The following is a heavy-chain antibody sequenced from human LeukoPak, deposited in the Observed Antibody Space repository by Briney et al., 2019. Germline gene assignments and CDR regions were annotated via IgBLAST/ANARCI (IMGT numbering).Heavy chain of an antibody. CDR3: ARVGTYYDFWSGPSVDAFDI. CDR1: GGSISSSNR. CDR2: SYHSGST. Sequence: SGTLSLTCAVSGGSISSSNRWSWVRQPPGKGLEWIGESYHSGSTNYNPSLKSRVTISVDKSKNQFSLKLSSVTAADTAVYYCARVGTYYDFWSGPSVDAFDIWGQGTMVTVSS. D-gene: IGHD3-3*01. J-gene: IGHJ3*02. V-gene: IGHV4-4*02.